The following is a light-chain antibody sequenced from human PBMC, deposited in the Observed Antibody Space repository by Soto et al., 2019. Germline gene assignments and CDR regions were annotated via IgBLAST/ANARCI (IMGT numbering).Light chain of an antibody. Sequence: QSALTQPPSASGSPGQSVTISCTGTSSDVGNYNFVYWYQQHPGKAPKFIIYEVSKRPSGVPARFSASKSGNTASLTVSGLHAEDEADYFCSSYAGSNNWVFGGGTKVTVL. J-gene: IGLJ3*02. CDR3: SSYAGSNNWV. V-gene: IGLV2-8*01. CDR2: EVS. CDR1: SSDVGNYNF.